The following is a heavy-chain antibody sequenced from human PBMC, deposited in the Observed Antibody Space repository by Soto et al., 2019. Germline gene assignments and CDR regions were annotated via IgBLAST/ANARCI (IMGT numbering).Heavy chain of an antibody. CDR3: MNYNSGWKY. J-gene: IGHJ4*02. V-gene: IGHV4-39*01. Sequence: QLQLQESGPGLVQPSETLSLTCTVSGVSISSHVYFWGWIRQPPGKGLEWIGMISYSGSTYYSPSLKSRVTISADTSKNQLSLRLSSVTAADTAVFHCMNYNSGWKYWGKGTVVTVSS. CDR1: GVSISSHVYF. CDR2: ISYSGST. D-gene: IGHD5-12*01.